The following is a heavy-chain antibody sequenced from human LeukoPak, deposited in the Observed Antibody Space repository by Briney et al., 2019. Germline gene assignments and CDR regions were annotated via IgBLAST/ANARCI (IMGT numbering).Heavy chain of an antibody. V-gene: IGHV4-59*01. CDR3: ARDLGYYGSGSYQGFDP. Sequence: SETLSLTCTVSGGSISSYYWSWIRQPPGKGLEWIGYIYYSGSTNYNPSLKSRVTISVDTSKNQFSLKLSSVTAADTAVYYCARDLGYYGSGSYQGFDPWGQGTLVIVSS. CDR1: GGSISSYY. J-gene: IGHJ5*02. CDR2: IYYSGST. D-gene: IGHD3-10*01.